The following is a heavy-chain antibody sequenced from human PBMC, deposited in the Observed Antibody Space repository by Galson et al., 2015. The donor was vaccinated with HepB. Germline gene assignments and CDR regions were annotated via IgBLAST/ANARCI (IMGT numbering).Heavy chain of an antibody. J-gene: IGHJ6*02. CDR1: GFTFSSYW. D-gene: IGHD3-22*01. V-gene: IGHV3-7*03. Sequence: SLRLSCAASGFTFSSYWMSWVRQAPGKGLEWVANIKQDGSEKYYVDSVKGRFTISRDNAKNSLYLQMNSLRAEDTAVYYCARGEGSGYRYYYYGMDVWGQGTTVTVSS. CDR2: IKQDGSEK. CDR3: ARGEGSGYRYYYYGMDV.